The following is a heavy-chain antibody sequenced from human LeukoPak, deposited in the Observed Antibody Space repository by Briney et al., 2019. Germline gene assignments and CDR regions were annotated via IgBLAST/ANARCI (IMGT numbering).Heavy chain of an antibody. CDR2: INHSGST. Sequence: SETLSLTCAVYGGSFSGYYWSWIRQPPGKGLEWIGEINHSGSTNYNPSLERRVTMSVDKSKNQFSLNLISVTAADTAVYYCARAAPYYYYMDVWGKGTTVTVSS. CDR3: ARAAPYYYYMDV. CDR1: GGSFSGYY. V-gene: IGHV4-34*01. J-gene: IGHJ6*03.